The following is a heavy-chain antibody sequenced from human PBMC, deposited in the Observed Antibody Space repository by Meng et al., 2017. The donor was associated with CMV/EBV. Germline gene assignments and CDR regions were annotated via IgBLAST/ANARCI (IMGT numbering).Heavy chain of an antibody. J-gene: IGHJ4*02. CDR3: AREGYSGGLDY. V-gene: IGHV3-21*01. D-gene: IGHD6-13*01. CDR1: GFTFSSYS. Sequence: GGSLRLSCAASGFTFSSYSVNGVRQAPGKGVEWVSSISSSSSYIYYADSVKGRFTISRDNAKNSLYLQMNSLRAEDPAVYYCAREGYSGGLDYWGQGTLVTVSS. CDR2: ISSSSSYI.